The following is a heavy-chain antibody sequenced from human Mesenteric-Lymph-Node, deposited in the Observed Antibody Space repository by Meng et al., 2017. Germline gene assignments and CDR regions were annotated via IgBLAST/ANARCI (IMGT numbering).Heavy chain of an antibody. V-gene: IGHV3-49*03. Sequence: GESLKISCTVSGFVFADYYFHWFRQAPGKGLEWVGFIRTKANGGTIEYASSVKGRFTISRDDSKSIAYLQMNSLKTEDTALYYCSRHHVGGWYRGMDVWGQGTTVTVSS. CDR2: IRTKANGGTI. J-gene: IGHJ6*02. CDR3: SRHHVGGWYRGMDV. D-gene: IGHD6-19*01. CDR1: GFVFADYY.